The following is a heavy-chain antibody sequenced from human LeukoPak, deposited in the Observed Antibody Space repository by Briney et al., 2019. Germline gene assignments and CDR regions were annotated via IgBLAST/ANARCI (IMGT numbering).Heavy chain of an antibody. CDR3: ARHEYSGSYYGLSWFDP. V-gene: IGHV4-39*01. J-gene: IGHJ5*02. CDR1: GGSISSSGYY. Sequence: KPSETLSLTCTVSGGSISSSGYYWGWIRQPPGKGLEWIASIYYSGSTYYNPSLKSRVTISVDTSKNQLSLKLSSLTAAETAVYFCARHEYSGSYYGLSWFDPWGQGTLVTVSS. D-gene: IGHD1-26*01. CDR2: IYYSGST.